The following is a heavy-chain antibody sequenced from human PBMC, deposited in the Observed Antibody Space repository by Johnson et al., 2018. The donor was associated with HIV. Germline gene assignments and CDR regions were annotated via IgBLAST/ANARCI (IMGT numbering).Heavy chain of an antibody. CDR2: IRSKAYGGTT. CDR1: GFTFGDYA. D-gene: IGHD1-26*01. Sequence: VQLVESGGGLVQPGRSLRLSCTASGFTFGDYAMSWVRQAPGKGLEWVGFIRSKAYGGTTEYAASVKGRLTISRDDSKSIAYLHMNSLKTEDTAVYYCTIWGHHWELRDDAFDIWGQGTMVTVSS. CDR3: TIWGHHWELRDDAFDI. J-gene: IGHJ3*02. V-gene: IGHV3-49*04.